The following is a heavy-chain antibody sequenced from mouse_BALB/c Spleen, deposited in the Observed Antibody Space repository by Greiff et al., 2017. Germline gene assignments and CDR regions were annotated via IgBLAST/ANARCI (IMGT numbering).Heavy chain of an antibody. J-gene: IGHJ2*01. CDR3: VREGTALDY. D-gene: IGHD1-2*01. CDR1: GFTFNTYA. CDR2: IRSKSNNYAT. V-gene: IGHV10-1*02. Sequence: EVKLVESGGGLVQPKGSLKLSCAASGFTFNTYAMNWVRQAPGKGLEWVARIRSKSNNYATYYADSVKDRFTISRDDSQSMLYLQMNNLKTEDTAMYYCVREGTALDYWGQGTTLTVSS.